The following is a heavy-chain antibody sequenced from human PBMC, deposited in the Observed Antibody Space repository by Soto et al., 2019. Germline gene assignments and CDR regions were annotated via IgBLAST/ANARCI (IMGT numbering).Heavy chain of an antibody. CDR3: AREEAYYYYGMDV. J-gene: IGHJ6*02. V-gene: IGHV1-69*08. CDR1: GGTFSSYT. Sequence: QVQLVQSGAEVKKPGSSVKVSCKASGGTFSSYTISWVRQAPGQGLEWMGRIIPILGIANYAQKFQGRVTITADKSTSTAYMELSSLRSEDTAVYYCAREEAYYYYGMDVWGQGTTVTVSS. CDR2: IIPILGIA.